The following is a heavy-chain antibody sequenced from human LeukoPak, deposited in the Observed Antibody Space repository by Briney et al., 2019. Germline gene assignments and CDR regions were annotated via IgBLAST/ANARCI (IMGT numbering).Heavy chain of an antibody. J-gene: IGHJ4*02. Sequence: GGSLRLSCAASGFRFSAYGMHWVRQAPGKGLEWVAVITSDGTNEYYADAVKGRFTISRDNSKTTLYLHMNSLRVEDTAVYYCARSNGWYLDYWGQGTLVTVSS. CDR3: ARSNGWYLDY. V-gene: IGHV3-30*03. CDR1: GFRFSAYG. CDR2: ITSDGTNE. D-gene: IGHD6-19*01.